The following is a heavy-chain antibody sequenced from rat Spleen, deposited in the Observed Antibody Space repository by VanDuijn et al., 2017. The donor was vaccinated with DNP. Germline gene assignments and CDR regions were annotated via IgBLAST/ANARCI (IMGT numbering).Heavy chain of an antibody. D-gene: IGHD4-3*01. CDR2: ISLDGGRT. J-gene: IGHJ2*01. V-gene: IGHV5-22*01. CDR3: ASWGIRAYYFDS. CDR1: GFTFRDYY. Sequence: EVQLVESGGDLVQPGWALQLSCAASGFTFRDYYMAWVRQAPTKGLEWVAYISLDGGRTYYGDSVKGRFTISRDNTKSTLYLQRNSLRSEDTATYYCASWGIRAYYFDSWGQGVMFTVSS.